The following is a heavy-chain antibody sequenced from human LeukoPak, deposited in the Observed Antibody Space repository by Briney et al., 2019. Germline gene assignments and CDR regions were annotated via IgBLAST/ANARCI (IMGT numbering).Heavy chain of an antibody. CDR3: TRDRGSTTLGDY. CDR2: IRSKAFGETA. V-gene: IGHV3-49*04. J-gene: IGHJ4*02. Sequence: GGSLRLSCTVSGFTFGDYAINWVRQAPGKGLEWVGFIRSKAFGETAEYAASVKGRFTISRDDSKSIAYLQMNSLKTEDTAVYYCTRDRGSTTLGDYWGQGTLVTVSS. CDR1: GFTFGDYA. D-gene: IGHD2/OR15-2a*01.